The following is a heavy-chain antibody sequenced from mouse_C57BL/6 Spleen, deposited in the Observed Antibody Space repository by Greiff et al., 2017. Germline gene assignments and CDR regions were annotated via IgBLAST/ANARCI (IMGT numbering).Heavy chain of an antibody. V-gene: IGHV2-2*01. CDR2: IWSGGST. J-gene: IGHJ4*01. CDR1: GFSLTSYG. CDR3: ARNRGSSYLFYAMDY. Sequence: QVQLQQSGPGLVQPSQSLSITCTVSGFSLTSYGVHWVRQSPGKGLEWLGVIWSGGSTDYNAAFISRLSISKDNAKSQVFFKMNSLQADDTAIYDCARNRGSSYLFYAMDYWGQGTSVTVSS. D-gene: IGHD1-1*01.